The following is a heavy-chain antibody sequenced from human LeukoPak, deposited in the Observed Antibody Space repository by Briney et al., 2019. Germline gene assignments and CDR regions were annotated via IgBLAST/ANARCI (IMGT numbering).Heavy chain of an antibody. V-gene: IGHV3-23*01. CDR2: ISGSGGST. D-gene: IGHD3-10*01. J-gene: IGHJ6*04. CDR1: GFTFSSYA. Sequence: GGSLRLSCAASGFTFSSYAMSWVRQAPGKGLEWVLAISGSGGSTYYADSVKGRFTISRDNSKNTLYLQMNSLRAEDTAVYYCAKAGNYYGSGSPRPYYYGMDVWGKGTTVTVSS. CDR3: AKAGNYYGSGSPRPYYYGMDV.